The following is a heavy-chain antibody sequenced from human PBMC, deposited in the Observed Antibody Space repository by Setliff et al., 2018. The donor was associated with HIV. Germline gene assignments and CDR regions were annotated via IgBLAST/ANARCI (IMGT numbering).Heavy chain of an antibody. CDR3: ARLPDINSWPFDY. V-gene: IGHV4-59*11. D-gene: IGHD6-13*01. Sequence: PSLTCTVSYGSISGHYWTWIRQPPGKGLEWIGYIHHSGGTQYNPSLMSRLTMSVDSSKNQFSLSLSSVTAADTAVYYCARLPDINSWPFDYWARGTLVTVSS. CDR2: IHHSGGT. J-gene: IGHJ4*02. CDR1: YGSISGHY.